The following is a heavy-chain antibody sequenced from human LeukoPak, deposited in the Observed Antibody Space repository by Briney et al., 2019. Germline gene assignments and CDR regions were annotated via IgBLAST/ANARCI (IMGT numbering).Heavy chain of an antibody. J-gene: IGHJ4*02. V-gene: IGHV1-18*01. Sequence: ASVKVSCKASGYTFTNYGIFWVRQAPGQGLEWMGWNSAYSGNTNYAQKLQGRVTMTTETSMSTAYMELESLRSDDTAVYYCAISQGSYYDTSGYLGGDYWGQGTLVTVPS. D-gene: IGHD3-22*01. CDR3: AISQGSYYDTSGYLGGDY. CDR1: GYTFTNYG. CDR2: NSAYSGNT.